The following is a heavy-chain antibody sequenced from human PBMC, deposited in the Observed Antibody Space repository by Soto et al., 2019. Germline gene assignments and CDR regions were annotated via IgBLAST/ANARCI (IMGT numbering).Heavy chain of an antibody. CDR3: ARRQLITFGGIIVITGYYFDY. V-gene: IGHV4-34*01. CDR1: GGCFSGYY. CDR2: INHSGST. D-gene: IGHD3-16*02. Sequence: QVQLQQWGAGLLKPSETLSRTCGVYGGCFSGYYWSWIRQPPGKGLEWIGEINHSGSTNYNPSLKSRVTISVHTSKNQFYLNLRSVTAADTAVYYCARRQLITFGGIIVITGYYFDYWGQGTLVTVSS. J-gene: IGHJ4*02.